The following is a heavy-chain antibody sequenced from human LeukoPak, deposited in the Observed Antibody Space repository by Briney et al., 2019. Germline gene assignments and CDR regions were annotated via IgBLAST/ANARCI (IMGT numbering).Heavy chain of an antibody. CDR2: IIPILGIA. D-gene: IGHD4-17*01. CDR1: GGTFSSYA. Sequence: GASVKVSCKASGGTFSSYAISWLRQAPGQGLEWMGRIIPILGIANYAQKFQGRVTITADKSTSTAYMELSSLRSEDTAVYYCSLTVTTHYYYYGMDVWGQGTTVTVSS. J-gene: IGHJ6*02. V-gene: IGHV1-69*04. CDR3: SLTVTTHYYYYGMDV.